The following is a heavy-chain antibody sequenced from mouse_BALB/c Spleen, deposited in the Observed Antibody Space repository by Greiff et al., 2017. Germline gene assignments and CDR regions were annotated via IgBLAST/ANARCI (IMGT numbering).Heavy chain of an antibody. J-gene: IGHJ2*01. V-gene: IGHV1-87*01. D-gene: IGHD2-4*01. CDR2: IYPGDGDT. Sequence: VQLQQSGAELARPGASVTLYCKASGYTFTSYWMQWVKQRPGQGLEWIGAIYPGDGDTRYTQKFKGKATLTGDKSSSTAYMQLSSLASEDSAVYYCARQDYDNYFDYWGQGTTLTVSA. CDR1: GYTFTSYW. CDR3: ARQDYDNYFDY.